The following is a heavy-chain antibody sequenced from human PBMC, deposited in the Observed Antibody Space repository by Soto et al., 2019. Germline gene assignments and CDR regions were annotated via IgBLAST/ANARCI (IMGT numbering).Heavy chain of an antibody. CDR1: GYTFTSYG. Sequence: ASVKVSCTASGYTFTSYGISWVRQAPGQGLEWMGWISAYNGNTNYAQKLQGRVTMTTDTSTSTAYMELRSLRSDDTAVYYCARNRRIAVAGAVYYYYYMDVWGKGTTVTVSS. D-gene: IGHD6-19*01. J-gene: IGHJ6*03. CDR2: ISAYNGNT. CDR3: ARNRRIAVAGAVYYYYYMDV. V-gene: IGHV1-18*01.